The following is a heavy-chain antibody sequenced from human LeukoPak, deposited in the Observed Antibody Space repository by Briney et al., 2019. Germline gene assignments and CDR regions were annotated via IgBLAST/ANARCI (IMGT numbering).Heavy chain of an antibody. CDR3: ASYSNSWYYFDY. CDR1: GGSISSGGYS. Sequence: PSETLSLTCAVSGGSISSGGYSWSWIRQPPGKGLEWIGYIYHSGSTYYNPSLKSRVTISVDTSKNQFSLKLSSMTAADTAVYYCASYSNSWYYFDYWGQGTLVTVSS. V-gene: IGHV4-30-2*02. CDR2: IYHSGST. D-gene: IGHD6-13*01. J-gene: IGHJ4*02.